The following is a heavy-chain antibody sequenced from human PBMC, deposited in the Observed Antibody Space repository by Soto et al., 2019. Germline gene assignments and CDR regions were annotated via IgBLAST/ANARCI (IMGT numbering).Heavy chain of an antibody. V-gene: IGHV3-21*02. CDR2: ITSTTRYI. CDR1: GFTFDNYS. Sequence: EVQLVESGGGLVKPGGSLRLSCAASGFTFDNYSMNWVRQAPGKGLELVSSITSTTRYIYYADSVRGRFTISRDNTKNSLYLHLNSLRAADPAVYYCASDDRACAYLGYYDAMEVWGQGSAVTVSS. CDR3: ASDDRACAYLGYYDAMEV. D-gene: IGHD3-3*01. J-gene: IGHJ6*02.